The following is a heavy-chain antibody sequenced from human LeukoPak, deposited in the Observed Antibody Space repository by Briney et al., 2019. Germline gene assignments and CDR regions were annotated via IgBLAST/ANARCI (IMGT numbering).Heavy chain of an antibody. CDR3: ARDRSSGWLVFDC. V-gene: IGHV1-2*02. CDR1: GYTFTGYY. D-gene: IGHD6-19*01. J-gene: IGHJ4*02. CDR2: INPNSGGT. Sequence: ASVKVSCKASGYTFTGYYMHWVRQAPGQGLEWMGWINPNSGGTNYAQKFQGRVTMTRDTSISTAYMELSRLRSDDTAVYYCARDRSSGWLVFDCWGQGTLVTVSS.